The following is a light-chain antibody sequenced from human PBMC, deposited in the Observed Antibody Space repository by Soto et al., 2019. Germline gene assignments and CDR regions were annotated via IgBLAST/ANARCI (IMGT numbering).Light chain of an antibody. CDR2: DAS. V-gene: IGKV3-20*01. CDR3: QQCATSPLT. Sequence: EIVLTQSPGTLSLSPGERATLSCRASQSITNNYLAWYQQKPGQSPRLLIYDASFRATGIPDRFSGSGSGTDVTLTISRLEPEDFAVDYCQQCATSPLTFGQGTKVEIK. CDR1: QSITNNY. J-gene: IGKJ1*01.